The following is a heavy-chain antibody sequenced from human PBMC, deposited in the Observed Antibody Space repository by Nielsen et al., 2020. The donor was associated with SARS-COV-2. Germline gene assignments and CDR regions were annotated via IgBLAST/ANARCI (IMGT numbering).Heavy chain of an antibody. Sequence: SVKVSCKASGYTFTSYAMHWVRQAPGQGLEWMGGIIPIFGTANYAQKFQGRVTITADKSTSTAYMELSSLRSEDTAVYYCARKGAAVAGNYYYYYGMDVWGQGTTVTVSS. CDR3: ARKGAAVAGNYYYYYGMDV. CDR1: GYTFTSYA. V-gene: IGHV1-69*06. CDR2: IIPIFGTA. J-gene: IGHJ6*02. D-gene: IGHD6-19*01.